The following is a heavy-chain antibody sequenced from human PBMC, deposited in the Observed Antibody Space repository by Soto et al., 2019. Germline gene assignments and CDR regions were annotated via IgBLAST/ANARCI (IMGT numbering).Heavy chain of an antibody. V-gene: IGHV3-9*01. J-gene: IGHJ6*02. CDR2: VFCKGGST. CDR3: VRDMTPGGADV. D-gene: IGHD4-17*01. CDR1: GFTCEEHA. Sequence: EVQLVESGGGLVQPGRSLRLSCAASGFTCEEHAMHWVRQVPGEGLEWVSGVFCKGGSTGYADSVKGRFTISRDNAKNSLYLQMNSLRIEDTAVYYCVRDMTPGGADVWGQGTTVTVS.